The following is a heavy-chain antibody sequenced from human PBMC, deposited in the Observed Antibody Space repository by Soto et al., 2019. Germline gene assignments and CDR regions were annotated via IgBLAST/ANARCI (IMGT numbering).Heavy chain of an antibody. D-gene: IGHD3-3*01. V-gene: IGHV3-33*06. CDR3: AKDHYFGVVITYYFYY. Sequence: QPGGSLRLSCAASGFTFSSYGMHWVRQAPGKGLEWVAVIWYDGSNKYYADSVKGRFTISRDNSKNTLYLQMNSLRAEDTAVYYCAKDHYFGVVITYYFYYWGQGTLVPVSS. CDR2: IWYDGSNK. J-gene: IGHJ4*02. CDR1: GFTFSSYG.